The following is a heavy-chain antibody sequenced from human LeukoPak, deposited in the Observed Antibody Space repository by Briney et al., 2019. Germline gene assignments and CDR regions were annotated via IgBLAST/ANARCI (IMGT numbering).Heavy chain of an antibody. J-gene: IGHJ4*02. CDR2: IYPGDSDT. D-gene: IGHD5-24*01. CDR1: GYSFTNYW. V-gene: IGHV5-51*01. Sequence: GESLKISCKGSGYSFTNYWIGWVRQMPGKGLEWMGIIYPGDSDTRYSPSFQGQVTISADKPISTAYLQWSSLKASDTAMYYCARPPGDGYNLDYFDYWGQGTLVTVSS. CDR3: ARPPGDGYNLDYFDY.